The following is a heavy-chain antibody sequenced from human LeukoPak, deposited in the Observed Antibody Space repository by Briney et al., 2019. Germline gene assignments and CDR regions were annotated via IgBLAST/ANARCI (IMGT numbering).Heavy chain of an antibody. CDR3: ARVSGSYYFDY. D-gene: IGHD3-10*01. Sequence: PGGSLRLSCAASGFTSSRYSITRVRQAPGKGLEWVSYISGSSSPIYYADSVKGRVTISRDNAKDSLYLQMTSLRDEDTAVYYCARVSGSYYFDYWGQGTLVTVSP. CDR1: GFTSSRYS. CDR2: ISGSSSPI. J-gene: IGHJ4*02. V-gene: IGHV3-48*02.